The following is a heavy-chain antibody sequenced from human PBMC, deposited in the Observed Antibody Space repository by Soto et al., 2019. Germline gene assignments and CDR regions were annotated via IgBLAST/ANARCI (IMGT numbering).Heavy chain of an antibody. Sequence: KPSETLSLTCTVSGGSISSYYWSWIRQPPGKGLEWIGYIYYSGSTNYNPSLKSRVTISVDTSKNQFSLKLSSVTAADTAVYYCARVSDFWSALLPRYLHYYYYYMDVWGKGTTVTVSS. J-gene: IGHJ6*03. CDR3: ARVSDFWSALLPRYLHYYYYYMDV. CDR1: GGSISSYY. D-gene: IGHD3-3*01. V-gene: IGHV4-59*01. CDR2: IYYSGST.